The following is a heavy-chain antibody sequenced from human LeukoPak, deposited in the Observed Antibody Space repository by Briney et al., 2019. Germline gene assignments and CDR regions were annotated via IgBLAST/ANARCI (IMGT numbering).Heavy chain of an antibody. Sequence: RASVKVSCKASGHTFTNYYIHWVRQAPGQGLECMGIINPSGGSTSYAQKFQGRVTMTRDTSTSTVYMELSSLRSEDTAVYYCARDLQNWFDPWGQGTLVTVSS. CDR3: ARDLQNWFDP. V-gene: IGHV1-46*01. CDR1: GHTFTNYY. J-gene: IGHJ5*02. CDR2: INPSGGST.